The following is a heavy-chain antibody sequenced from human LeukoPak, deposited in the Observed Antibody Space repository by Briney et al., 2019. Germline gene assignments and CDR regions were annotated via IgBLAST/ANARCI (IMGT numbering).Heavy chain of an antibody. Sequence: GGSLTLSCSASGFTFSSYAMHWVRQAPGKGLEYVSAISSNGGSTYYADSVKGRFTISRDNSKNTLYLQMSSLRPEDTAVYYCVKTPLRLGELSPEYFQHWGQGTLVTVSS. CDR3: VKTPLRLGELSPEYFQH. CDR1: GFTFSSYA. CDR2: ISSNGGST. D-gene: IGHD3-16*02. V-gene: IGHV3-64D*09. J-gene: IGHJ1*01.